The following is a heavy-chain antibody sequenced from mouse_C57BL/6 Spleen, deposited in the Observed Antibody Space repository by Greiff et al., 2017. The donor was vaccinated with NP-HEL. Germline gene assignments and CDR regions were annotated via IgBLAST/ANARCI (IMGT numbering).Heavy chain of an antibody. Sequence: VQLQQSGAELVKPGASVKLSCTASGFNIKDYYMHWVKQRTEQGLEWIGRIDPEDGETKYAPNFQGKATITADTSSNTAYLQLSSLTSEDTAVYYCARPGGGYFDVWGTGTTVTVSS. CDR2: IDPEDGET. CDR1: GFNIKDYY. CDR3: ARPGGGYFDV. V-gene: IGHV14-2*01. J-gene: IGHJ1*03. D-gene: IGHD1-1*02.